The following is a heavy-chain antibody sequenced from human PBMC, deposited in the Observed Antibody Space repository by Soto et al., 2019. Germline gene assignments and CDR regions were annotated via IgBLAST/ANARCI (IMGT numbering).Heavy chain of an antibody. CDR3: AIDGGRHSGGIDY. CDR2: IIPIFGTA. Sequence: QVQLVQSGAEVKKPGSSVKVSCTASGGTFSSYSINWVRQAPGQGLEWMGEIIPIFGTANYGQKFQGRVTITADESTSTAYMELSSLRSEDTAVYYCAIDGGRHSGGIDYWGQGTLVTVSS. V-gene: IGHV1-69*01. CDR1: GGTFSSYS. D-gene: IGHD1-26*01. J-gene: IGHJ4*02.